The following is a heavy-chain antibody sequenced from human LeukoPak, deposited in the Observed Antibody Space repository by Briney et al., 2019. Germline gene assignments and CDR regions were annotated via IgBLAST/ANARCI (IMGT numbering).Heavy chain of an antibody. J-gene: IGHJ3*02. CDR2: INPSGGST. V-gene: IGHV1-46*01. Sequence: GASVKVSCKASGYTFTSYYMHWVRQAPGQGLEWMGIINPSGGSTGYAQKFQGRVTMTRDTSTSTVYMDLSSLRSEDTAVYYCAKPRRMGGDVDDAFDIWGQGTMVTVSS. CDR3: AKPRRMGGDVDDAFDI. CDR1: GYTFTSYY. D-gene: IGHD1-26*01.